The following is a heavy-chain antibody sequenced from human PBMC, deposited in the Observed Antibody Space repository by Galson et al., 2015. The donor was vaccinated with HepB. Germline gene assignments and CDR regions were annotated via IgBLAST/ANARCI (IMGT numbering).Heavy chain of an antibody. Sequence: SVKVSCKASGYTFTGYYMHWVRQAPGQGLEWMGWINPNSGDTNYAQKLQGRVTMTRDTSISTAYMELRSLRSDDTAVYYCARDGVAAGGSRVYYYYGMDVWGQGTTVTVSS. CDR1: GYTFTGYY. J-gene: IGHJ6*02. D-gene: IGHD6-13*01. CDR2: INPNSGDT. V-gene: IGHV1-2*02. CDR3: ARDGVAAGGSRVYYYYGMDV.